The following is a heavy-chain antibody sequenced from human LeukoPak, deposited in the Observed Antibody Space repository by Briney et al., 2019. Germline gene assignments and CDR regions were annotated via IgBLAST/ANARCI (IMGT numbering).Heavy chain of an antibody. V-gene: IGHV1-46*01. J-gene: IGHJ6*04. Sequence: ASVKVSCKASGYTYTSYYMHWVRQPRGQGREWMGIINPSGGSTSYAQKFQGRVTMTRDTSTSTVYMELSSLRSEDTAVYYCARDSTMTDGMDVWGKGTTVTVSS. D-gene: IGHD2-2*01. CDR1: GYTYTSYY. CDR3: ARDSTMTDGMDV. CDR2: INPSGGST.